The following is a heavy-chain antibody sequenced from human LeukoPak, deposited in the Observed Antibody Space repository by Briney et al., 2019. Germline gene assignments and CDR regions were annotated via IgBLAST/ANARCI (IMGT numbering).Heavy chain of an antibody. Sequence: SETLSLTCSVSDGSISGSYWSWIRQPAGKKLEWIGRINSNGNTNYNPSLESRVTMSVDTTKNQFSLKLSSVIAADTAVYYCARDSGSGWEGYYFDSWGQGTLVTVSS. CDR3: ARDSGSGWEGYYFDS. CDR1: DGSISGSY. D-gene: IGHD6-19*01. J-gene: IGHJ4*02. V-gene: IGHV4-4*07. CDR2: INSNGNT.